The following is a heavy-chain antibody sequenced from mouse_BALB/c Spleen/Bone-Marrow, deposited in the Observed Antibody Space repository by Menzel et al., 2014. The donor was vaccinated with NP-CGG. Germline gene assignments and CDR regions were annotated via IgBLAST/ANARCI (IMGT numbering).Heavy chain of an antibody. D-gene: IGHD1-1*02. CDR2: ISYSGST. J-gene: IGHJ3*01. Sequence: DVKLVESGPSLVKPSQTLSLTCSVTGDSITSGYRNWIRKFPGNKLEYMGYISYSGSTYYNPSLKSRISITRDTSKNQYYLQLNSVTTEDTATYYCARGRAMGFAYWGQGTLVTVSA. CDR1: GDSITSGY. CDR3: ARGRAMGFAY. V-gene: IGHV3-8*02.